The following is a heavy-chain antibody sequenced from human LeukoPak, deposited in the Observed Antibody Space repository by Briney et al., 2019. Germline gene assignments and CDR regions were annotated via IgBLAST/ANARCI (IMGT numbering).Heavy chain of an antibody. CDR3: ARSNPSNYDSSGYLDY. Sequence: ASVKVSCKASGYTFTGYYMHWVRQAPGQGLEWMGGIIPIFGTANYAQKFQGRVTITADESTSTAYMELSSLRSEDTAVYYCARSNPSNYDSSGYLDYWGQGTLVTVSS. V-gene: IGHV1-69*13. CDR2: IIPIFGTA. CDR1: GYTFTGYY. J-gene: IGHJ4*02. D-gene: IGHD3-22*01.